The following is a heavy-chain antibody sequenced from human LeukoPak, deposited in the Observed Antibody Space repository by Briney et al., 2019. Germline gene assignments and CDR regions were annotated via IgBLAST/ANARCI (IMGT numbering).Heavy chain of an antibody. D-gene: IGHD5-18*01. CDR1: GFTFSSYG. V-gene: IGHV3-30*02. CDR2: IRYDGTNK. CDR3: AKDRRAAMVTFFDY. J-gene: IGHJ4*02. Sequence: QPGGSLRLSCAASGFTFSSYGMHWVRQAPGEGLEWVTFIRYDGTNKYYADPVEGRFTISRDSSKNTLYLQMNSLRAEDTAVYYCAKDRRAAMVTFFDYWGQGTLVTVSS.